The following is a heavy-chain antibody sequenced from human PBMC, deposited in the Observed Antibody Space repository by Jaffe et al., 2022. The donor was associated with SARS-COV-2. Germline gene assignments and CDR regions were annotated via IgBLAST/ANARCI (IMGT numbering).Heavy chain of an antibody. CDR3: ARPNIIVGATNYYYYYMDV. CDR2: IYYSGST. D-gene: IGHD1-26*01. V-gene: IGHV4-39*01. Sequence: QLQLQESGPGLVKPSETLSLTCTVSGGSISSSSYYWGWIRQPPGKGLEWIGSIYYSGSTYYNPSLKSRVTISVDTSKNQFSLKLSSVTAADTAVYYCARPNIIVGATNYYYYYMDVWGKGTTVTVSS. J-gene: IGHJ6*03. CDR1: GGSISSSSYY.